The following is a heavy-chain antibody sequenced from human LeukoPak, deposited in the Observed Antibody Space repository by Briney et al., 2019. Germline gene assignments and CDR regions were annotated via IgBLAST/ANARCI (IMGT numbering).Heavy chain of an antibody. V-gene: IGHV3-23*01. CDR2: ISGSDGNT. CDR3: ARDLPHFGRYYYYGMDV. J-gene: IGHJ6*02. Sequence: GGSLRLSCAASGFTFSSYAMSWVRQAPGKRLEWVSAISGSDGNTYYADSVEGRFTISRDSSKNTLYLQMNSLRAEDTAVYYCARDLPHFGRYYYYGMDVWGQGTTVTVSS. D-gene: IGHD3-16*01. CDR1: GFTFSSYA.